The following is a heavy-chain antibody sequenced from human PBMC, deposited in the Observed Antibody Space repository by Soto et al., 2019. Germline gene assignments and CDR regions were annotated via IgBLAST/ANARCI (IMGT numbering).Heavy chain of an antibody. Sequence: QVQLVQSGAEVKKPGSSVKVSCKASGGIFSTYAISWLRQAPGQGLEWMGGIIPIFGTPNYAQKFQGRVTITADESTSTAYMELSRLRSDDTAVYYCARDREDYGSGNYYNRIDFWGQGTLVTVSS. J-gene: IGHJ4*02. CDR1: GGIFSTYA. V-gene: IGHV1-69*01. CDR3: ARDREDYGSGNYYNRIDF. CDR2: IIPIFGTP. D-gene: IGHD3-10*01.